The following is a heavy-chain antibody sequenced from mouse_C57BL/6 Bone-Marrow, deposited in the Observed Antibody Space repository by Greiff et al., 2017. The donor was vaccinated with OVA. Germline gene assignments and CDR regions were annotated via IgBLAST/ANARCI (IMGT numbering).Heavy chain of an antibody. CDR3: TRTDGYPFDY. CDR2: IYPGTSDT. D-gene: IGHD2-3*01. V-gene: IGHV1-5*01. CDR1: GYTFTSYW. J-gene: IGHJ2*01. Sequence: VQLQQSGTVLARPGASVKMSCKTSGYTFTSYWMHWVNQRPGQGLDWIGAIYPGTSDTSYNQKFKGKAKLTAVTSASTAYMQLSSLTTEDSAVYYCTRTDGYPFDYWGQGTTLTVSS.